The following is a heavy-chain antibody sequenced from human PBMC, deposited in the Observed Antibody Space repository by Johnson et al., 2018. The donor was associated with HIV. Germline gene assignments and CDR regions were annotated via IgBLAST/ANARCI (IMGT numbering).Heavy chain of an antibody. J-gene: IGHJ3*02. CDR1: GFTVSSNY. V-gene: IGHV3-66*01. CDR3: ARGSGSYGDAFDI. CDR2: IYSGGST. Sequence: VQLVESGGGLVQPGGSLRLSCAASGFTVSSNYMSWVRQAPGKGLEWVSVIYSGGSTYYADSVKGRFTISRDNSKNTLYLQMNSLRAGDTAVYYCARGSGSYGDAFDIWGQGTMVTVSS. D-gene: IGHD1-26*01.